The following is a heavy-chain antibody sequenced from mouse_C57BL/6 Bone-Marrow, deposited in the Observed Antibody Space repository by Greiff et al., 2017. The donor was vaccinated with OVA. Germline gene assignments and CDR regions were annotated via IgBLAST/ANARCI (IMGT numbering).Heavy chain of an antibody. V-gene: IGHV1-22*01. Sequence: VHVKQSGPELVKPGASVKMSCKASGYTFTDYNMHWVKQSHGKSLEWIGYINPNNGGTSYNQKFKGKATLTVNKSSSTAYMELRSLTSEDSAVYYCAGGNYWNYAMDYWGQGTSVTVSS. J-gene: IGHJ4*01. CDR1: GYTFTDYN. CDR2: INPNNGGT. D-gene: IGHD2-1*01. CDR3: AGGNYWNYAMDY.